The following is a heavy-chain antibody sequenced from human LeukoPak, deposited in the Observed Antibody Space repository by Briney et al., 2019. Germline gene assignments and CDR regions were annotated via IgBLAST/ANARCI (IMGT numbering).Heavy chain of an antibody. CDR2: INHSGST. Sequence: SETLSLTCAVYGGSFSGYYWSWIRQPPGKGLEWIGEINHSGSTNYNPSLKSRVTISVDTSKNQFSLKLSSVTAADTAAYYCARIVTYPMDVWGKGTTVTVSS. J-gene: IGHJ6*03. CDR3: ARIVTYPMDV. D-gene: IGHD2-21*02. CDR1: GGSFSGYY. V-gene: IGHV4-34*01.